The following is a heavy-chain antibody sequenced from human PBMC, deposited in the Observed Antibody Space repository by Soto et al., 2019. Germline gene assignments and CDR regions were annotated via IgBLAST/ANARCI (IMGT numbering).Heavy chain of an antibody. J-gene: IGHJ6*02. CDR3: AKNGQPPYYYYGLDV. V-gene: IGHV1-18*01. CDR1: GYTFTRSG. D-gene: IGHD2-8*01. CDR2: ISTYNGDT. Sequence: GASVKVSCKASGYTFTRSGISWVRQAPGQGLEWMGWISTYNGDTNYAQTFQGRVTMTTDTSTSTVHMEVRSLRSDDTAIYYCAKNGQPPYYYYGLDVWGQGTKVTVSS.